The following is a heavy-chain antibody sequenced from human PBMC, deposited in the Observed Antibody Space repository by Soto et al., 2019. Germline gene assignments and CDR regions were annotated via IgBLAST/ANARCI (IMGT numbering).Heavy chain of an antibody. CDR3: ARASAAATSWFVY. CDR2: FNPRTGGA. D-gene: IGHD6-25*01. CDR1: GYTFIDYY. Sequence: ASVKVSCKPSGYTFIDYYIHWVRQAPGQGLEWMVCFNPRTGGANSAQKFQGRVTLTKNTAITTVYLEVNSMTSGDTAFYYCARASAAATSWFVYWGQGTLVTVSS. V-gene: IGHV1-2*02. J-gene: IGHJ5*01.